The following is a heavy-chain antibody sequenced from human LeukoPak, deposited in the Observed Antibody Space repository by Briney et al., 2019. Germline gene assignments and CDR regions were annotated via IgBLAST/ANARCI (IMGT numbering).Heavy chain of an antibody. V-gene: IGHV3-21*03. CDR2: ISSSSTYI. D-gene: IGHD2-15*01. Sequence: GGSLRLSCAASGFTFTSYSMNWVRQAPGRGLEWVSSISSSSTYIYYADSVKGRFTISRDNAKNSLYLQMDSLKTEDTAVYYCTRAGRYCSGGSCYSFYWGQGTLVTVSS. J-gene: IGHJ4*02. CDR1: GFTFTSYS. CDR3: TRAGRYCSGGSCYSFY.